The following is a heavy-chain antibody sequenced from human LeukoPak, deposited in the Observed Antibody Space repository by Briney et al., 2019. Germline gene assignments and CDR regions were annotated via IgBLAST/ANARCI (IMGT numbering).Heavy chain of an antibody. V-gene: IGHV3-7*01. CDR1: GFTFRSHW. D-gene: IGHD4/OR15-4a*01. CDR3: ATIGAQTFDI. CDR2: IKPDGIDK. J-gene: IGHJ3*02. Sequence: GGSLRLSCVGSGFTFRSHWVNWVRQSPGKGLEWVANIKPDGIDKYYVDSARGRFTVSRDNAKNSAFLQMNSLRAEDTAIYYCATIGAQTFDIWGQGTLVSVSS.